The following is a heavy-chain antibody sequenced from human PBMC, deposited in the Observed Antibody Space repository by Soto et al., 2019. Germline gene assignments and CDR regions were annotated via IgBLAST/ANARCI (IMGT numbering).Heavy chain of an antibody. CDR2: INSDGSST. CDR3: VEAITGTTYGDYGMDV. Sequence: EVQLVESGGGLVQPGGSLRLSCAASGFTFSSYWMHWVRQAPGKGLVWVSRINSDGSSTSYADSVKGRFTISRDNAKNTLYLQMNSLRAEDTAVYYCVEAITGTTYGDYGMDVWGQGTTVTVSS. J-gene: IGHJ6*02. CDR1: GFTFSSYW. D-gene: IGHD1-7*01. V-gene: IGHV3-74*01.